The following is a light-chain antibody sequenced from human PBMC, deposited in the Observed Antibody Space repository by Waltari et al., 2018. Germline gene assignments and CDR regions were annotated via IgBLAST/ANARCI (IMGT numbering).Light chain of an antibody. CDR3: QQSYRTPHT. Sequence: DIQMTQSPSSLSVSVRDRVTITCRARQNIGNYLNWYKQKLGKAPKLLIYAASSLESGVPSRFSGSGSVTDFTLTISSLQPEDFATYYCQQSYRTPHTFGQGTKLDMK. CDR1: QNIGNY. J-gene: IGKJ2*01. V-gene: IGKV1-39*01. CDR2: AAS.